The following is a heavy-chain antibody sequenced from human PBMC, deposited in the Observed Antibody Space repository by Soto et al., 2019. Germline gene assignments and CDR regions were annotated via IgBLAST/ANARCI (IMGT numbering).Heavy chain of an antibody. V-gene: IGHV3-48*03. J-gene: IGHJ4*02. CDR2: ISDDGASI. CDR3: ARENSVQAWLHHFDH. Sequence: GGSLRLSCEASGFSFSSFAMNWVRQAPGRGLEWVSYISDDGASIYYADSLKGRFTISRDNAKNSLSLQMNNLRAEDTAVYYCARENSVQAWLHHFDHWGLGTMVTVSS. D-gene: IGHD5-18*01. CDR1: GFSFSSFA.